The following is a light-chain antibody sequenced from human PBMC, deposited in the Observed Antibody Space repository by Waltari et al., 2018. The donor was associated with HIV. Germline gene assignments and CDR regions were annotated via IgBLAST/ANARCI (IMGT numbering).Light chain of an antibody. CDR3: VSYTSSSTLI. J-gene: IGLJ2*01. CDR2: EAS. V-gene: IGLV2-14*01. Sequence: QSALTQPASVSGSPGQSITISCTGTSSDIGGYIYVSWYQPHSGNAPKLMIYEASKRPSGVSDLFSGSKSGNTASLTISGLQAEDEADYYGVSYTSSSTLILGGGTKVTVL. CDR1: SSDIGGYIY.